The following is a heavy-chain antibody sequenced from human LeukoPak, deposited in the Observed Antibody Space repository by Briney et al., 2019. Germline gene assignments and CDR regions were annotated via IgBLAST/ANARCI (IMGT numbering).Heavy chain of an antibody. CDR3: AKDRRTEAYGMEV. CDR2: ISNDGSRT. CDR1: GFTFSSHG. J-gene: IGHJ6*02. D-gene: IGHD2-2*01. Sequence: PGGSLRLSCVASGFTFSSHGMHWVRQAPGKGLEWVGVISNDGSRTYYGDSVKGRFTISRDNSKNTLYLQMNSLRPEDTAVYYCAKDRRTEAYGMEVWGQGTTVTVSS. V-gene: IGHV3-30*18.